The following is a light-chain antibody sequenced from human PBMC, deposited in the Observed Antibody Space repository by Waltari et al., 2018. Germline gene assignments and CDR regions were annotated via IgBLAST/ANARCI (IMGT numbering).Light chain of an antibody. V-gene: IGKV1-33*01. J-gene: IGKJ4*01. CDR1: QDITKN. Sequence: DIQMTQSPSSLSASVGDRCTITCRASQDITKNLNWFLQKPGKAPQVLIFDASNSQPAVPSRFSGSGSGTDFAFTITSLQPEDIGTYYCQQYGHLPLTFGGGTRVEIK. CDR2: DAS. CDR3: QQYGHLPLT.